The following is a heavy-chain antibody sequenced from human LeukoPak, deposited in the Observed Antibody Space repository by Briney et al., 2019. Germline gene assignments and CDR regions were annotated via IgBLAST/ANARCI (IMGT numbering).Heavy chain of an antibody. J-gene: IGHJ4*02. CDR1: GGTFSSYT. V-gene: IGHV1-69*16. CDR2: IIPILGIA. Sequence: ASVKVSCKASGGTFSSYTISWVRQAPGQGLEWMGRIIPILGIANYAQKFQGRVTITTDESTSTAYMELSSLRSEDTAVYYCARAPDPYYYDSSGYYSYYFDYWGQGTLVTVSS. CDR3: ARAPDPYYYDSSGYYSYYFDY. D-gene: IGHD3-22*01.